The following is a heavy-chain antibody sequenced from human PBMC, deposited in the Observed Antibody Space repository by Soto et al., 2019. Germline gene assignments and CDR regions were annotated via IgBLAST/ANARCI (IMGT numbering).Heavy chain of an antibody. CDR2: LSDTGSTT. CDR1: GFTFSYYA. V-gene: IGHV3-23*01. CDR3: ARLDTYYYYGMDV. J-gene: IGHJ6*02. Sequence: GGSLRLSCAASGFTFSYYAMGWVRQAPGKGLEWVSVLSDTGSTTYYADSVKGRFTISRDNSRNTLYLQMNSLRAEDTAAYYCARLDTYYYYGMDVWGQGTTVTVSS.